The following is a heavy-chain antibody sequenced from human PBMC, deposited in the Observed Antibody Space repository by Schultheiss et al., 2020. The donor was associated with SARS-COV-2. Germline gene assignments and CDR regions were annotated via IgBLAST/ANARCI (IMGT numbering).Heavy chain of an antibody. Sequence: GSLRLSCSVSGGSIRSSSDYWGWIRQAPGKGLEWIGSIYYRGSTYYTPSLKSRVTISVDTSKNQFSLKMRSVTAADTAMYYCARLYGSSLDCWGQGTLVTVSS. V-gene: IGHV4-39*01. D-gene: IGHD1-14*01. J-gene: IGHJ4*02. CDR2: IYYRGST. CDR1: GGSIRSSSDY. CDR3: ARLYGSSLDC.